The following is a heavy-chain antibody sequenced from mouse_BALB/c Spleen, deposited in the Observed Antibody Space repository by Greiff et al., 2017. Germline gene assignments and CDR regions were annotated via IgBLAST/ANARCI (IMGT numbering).Heavy chain of an antibody. D-gene: IGHD1-1*02. Sequence: EVQLQESGGGLVQPGGSLKLSCAASGFTFSSYTMSWVRQTPEKRLEWVAYISNGGGSTYYPDTVKGRFTISRDNAKNTLYLQMSSLKSEDTAMYYCARHYGAMDYWGQGTSVTVSS. V-gene: IGHV5-12-2*01. J-gene: IGHJ4*01. CDR3: ARHYGAMDY. CDR1: GFTFSSYT. CDR2: ISNGGGST.